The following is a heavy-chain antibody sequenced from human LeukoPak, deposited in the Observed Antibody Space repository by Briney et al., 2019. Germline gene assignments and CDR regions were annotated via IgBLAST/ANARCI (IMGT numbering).Heavy chain of an antibody. CDR2: ISYDGSNQ. J-gene: IGHJ4*02. V-gene: IGHV3-30*18. CDR1: GFTFRSYG. D-gene: IGHD3-3*01. CDR3: AKGYDLWSGYSDF. Sequence: GRSLRLSCAASGFTFRSYGMHWVRQAPGKGLEWVAVISYDGSNQYYADSVKGRFTISRDNSKNTLYLQMNSLRPEDTAEYYCAKGYDLWSGYSDFWGQGTLVTVSS.